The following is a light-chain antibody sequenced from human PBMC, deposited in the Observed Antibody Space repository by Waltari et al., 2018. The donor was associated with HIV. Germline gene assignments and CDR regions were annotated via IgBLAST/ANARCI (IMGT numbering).Light chain of an antibody. Sequence: SDEVTQPPSVSVSPGQTARITCPGDTLPNKFSYWYQQKPGQAPVVVIYKDNERPSGIPERFSGSSSGTRATLTISGVQAEDEADYYCQSADSSGTSFGGGTKLTVL. V-gene: IGLV3-25*03. CDR2: KDN. J-gene: IGLJ2*01. CDR1: TLPNKF. CDR3: QSADSSGTS.